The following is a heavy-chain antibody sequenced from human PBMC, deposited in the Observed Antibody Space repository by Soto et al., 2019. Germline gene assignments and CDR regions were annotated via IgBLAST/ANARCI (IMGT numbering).Heavy chain of an antibody. V-gene: IGHV4-39*01. J-gene: IGHJ4*02. Sequence: SETLSLTCTVSGGSISSSSYYWGWIRQPPGKGLEWIGSIYYSGSTYYNPSLKSRVTISVDTSKNQFSLKLSSVTAADTAVYYCASRHSSGSGSYGPFDYWGQGTLVTVSS. D-gene: IGHD3-10*01. CDR2: IYYSGST. CDR3: ASRHSSGSGSYGPFDY. CDR1: GGSISSSSYY.